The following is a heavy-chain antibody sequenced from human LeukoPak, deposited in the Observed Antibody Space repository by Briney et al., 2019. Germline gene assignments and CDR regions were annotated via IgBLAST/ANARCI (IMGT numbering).Heavy chain of an antibody. CDR1: GYTFTGYY. J-gene: IGHJ3*02. Sequence: GASVKVSCKASGYTFTGYYMHWVRQAPGQGLEWMGWINPNSGGTNYAQKFQGRVTMTRDTSISTAYMELSRLRSDDTAVYYCARDTDYYDSSGYYYGGDDAFDIWGQGTMVTVSS. CDR2: INPNSGGT. D-gene: IGHD3-22*01. CDR3: ARDTDYYDSSGYYYGGDDAFDI. V-gene: IGHV1-2*02.